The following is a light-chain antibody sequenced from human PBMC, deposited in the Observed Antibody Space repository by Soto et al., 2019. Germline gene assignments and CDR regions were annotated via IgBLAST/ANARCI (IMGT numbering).Light chain of an antibody. V-gene: IGLV1-44*01. CDR3: AAWDDSLKGPV. CDR2: SDH. Sequence: QSVLTQPPSASGTPGQRVTISCFGSLSNIGSNSVNWYQQVPTSAPKLLIYSDHQRPSGVPDRLSGSRSGTSASLAISGLQTEDEAEYYCAAWDDSLKGPVLGGRTKVTV. J-gene: IGLJ3*02. CDR1: LSNIGSNS.